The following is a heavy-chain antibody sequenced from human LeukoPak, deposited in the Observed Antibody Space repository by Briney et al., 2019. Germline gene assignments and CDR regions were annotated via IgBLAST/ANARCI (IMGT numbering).Heavy chain of an antibody. CDR1: GFTFSNYW. Sequence: GGSLRLSCAASGFTFSNYWMGWVRQAPGKGLEWVANIKQDGSEKRCVDPVKGRFTVSRDNAKNSLYLQMNSLRAEDTAVYYCARDLYSNKYYFDYWGQGTLVTVSS. V-gene: IGHV3-7*03. CDR2: IKQDGSEK. D-gene: IGHD4-11*01. CDR3: ARDLYSNKYYFDY. J-gene: IGHJ4*02.